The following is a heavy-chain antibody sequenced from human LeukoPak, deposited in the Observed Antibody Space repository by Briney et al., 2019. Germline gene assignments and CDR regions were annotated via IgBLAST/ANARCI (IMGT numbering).Heavy chain of an antibody. CDR1: GFTFSSYS. J-gene: IGHJ4*02. Sequence: GGSLRLSCAASGFTFSSYSMTWVRQAPGKGLEWLSSISRSGGDKYYADSVKGRFTISRDSAKNSLYLQMNTLRAEDTAVYYCARVLAEFYDSSAFDYWGQGTLVAVSS. V-gene: IGHV3-21*06. CDR3: ARVLAEFYDSSAFDY. D-gene: IGHD3-22*01. CDR2: ISRSGGDK.